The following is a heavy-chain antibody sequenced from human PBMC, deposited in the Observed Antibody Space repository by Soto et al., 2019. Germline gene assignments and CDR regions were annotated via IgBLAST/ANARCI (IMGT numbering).Heavy chain of an antibody. Sequence: SETLSLTCAVSGGSISSGGYSWSWIRQPPGKGLEWIGYIYHSGSTYYNPSLKSRVTISVDRSKNQFSLKLSSVTAADTAVYYCARAYGDEENWFDPWGQGTLVTVSS. D-gene: IGHD4-17*01. CDR2: IYHSGST. CDR1: GGSISSGGYS. V-gene: IGHV4-30-2*02. J-gene: IGHJ5*02. CDR3: ARAYGDEENWFDP.